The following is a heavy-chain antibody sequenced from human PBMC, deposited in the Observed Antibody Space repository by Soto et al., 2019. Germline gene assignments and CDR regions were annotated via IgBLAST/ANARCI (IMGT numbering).Heavy chain of an antibody. CDR3: DDDSSGYFWYGMDV. V-gene: IGHV1-69*06. J-gene: IGHJ6*02. CDR1: GGTFSSSA. CDR2: IIPICGTA. Sequence: QVQLVQSGAEVKKPGSSVKVSCKASGGTFSSSAISWVRQAPGPGLEWMGGIIPICGTANYAQKFQGRVTITADKSTSTAYMELSSLRSEDTDVYYCDDDSSGYFWYGMDVWGQGTPVTVSS. D-gene: IGHD3-22*01.